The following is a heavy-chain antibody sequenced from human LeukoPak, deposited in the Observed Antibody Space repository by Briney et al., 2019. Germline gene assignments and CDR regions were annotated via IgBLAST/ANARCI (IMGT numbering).Heavy chain of an antibody. J-gene: IGHJ4*02. CDR2: IKSKTDGGTT. Sequence: GGSLRLSCAASGFTFNHYGMHWVRQAPGKGLEWVGRIKSKTDGGTTDYAAPVKGRFTISRDDSKNTLYLQMNSLKTEDTAVYYCTTEWELHLLWGQGTLVTVSS. CDR3: TTEWELHLL. V-gene: IGHV3-15*01. D-gene: IGHD1-26*01. CDR1: GFTFNHYG.